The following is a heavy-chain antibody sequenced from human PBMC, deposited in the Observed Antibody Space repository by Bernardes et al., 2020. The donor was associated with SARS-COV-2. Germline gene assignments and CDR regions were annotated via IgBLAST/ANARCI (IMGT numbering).Heavy chain of an antibody. CDR1: GGSISSYY. CDR3: ARGTSVITIFGVVNRWFDP. D-gene: IGHD3-3*01. J-gene: IGHJ5*02. CDR2: IYYTGSI. Sequence: SETLSLTCTVSGGSISSYYWSWIRQIPGKGLEWIGSIYYTGSINYNPSLKSRVTISVDTSKNQFSLKLSSVTAADTAVYYCARGTSVITIFGVVNRWFDPWGQGTLVTVSS. V-gene: IGHV4-59*08.